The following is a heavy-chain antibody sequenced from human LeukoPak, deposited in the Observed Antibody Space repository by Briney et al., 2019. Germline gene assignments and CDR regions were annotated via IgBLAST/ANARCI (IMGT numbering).Heavy chain of an antibody. CDR3: ARLPTGYPNWFDP. CDR1: GGSIISSSYN. D-gene: IGHD3-9*01. V-gene: IGHV4-39*01. CDR2: IYHSGTT. Sequence: PSETPSLTCAVSGGSIISSSYNWGWIRQPPGKGLEWIGTIYHSGTTYYNPSLKSRVTISVDTSKNQFFLKLSSVTAADTAVYYCARLPTGYPNWFDPWGQGSLVTVSS. J-gene: IGHJ5*02.